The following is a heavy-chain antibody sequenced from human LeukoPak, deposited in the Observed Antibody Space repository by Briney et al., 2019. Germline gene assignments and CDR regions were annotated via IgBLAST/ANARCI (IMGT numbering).Heavy chain of an antibody. CDR1: GVSISSYY. Sequence: SETLSLTCTVSGVSISSYYWSWIRQPPGKGLEWIGYIYYSGSTNYNPSLKGRVTISVDTSKNQFSLKLSSVTAADTAVYYCARTSPSRSYYYDSSGPFDYWGQGTLVTVSS. D-gene: IGHD3-22*01. V-gene: IGHV4-59*01. J-gene: IGHJ4*02. CDR3: ARTSPSRSYYYDSSGPFDY. CDR2: IYYSGST.